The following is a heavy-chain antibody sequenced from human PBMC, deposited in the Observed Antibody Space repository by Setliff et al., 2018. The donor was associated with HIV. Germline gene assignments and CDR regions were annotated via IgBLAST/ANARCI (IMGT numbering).Heavy chain of an antibody. Sequence: PSETLSLTCTVSGGSISSYYWSWIRQPPGKGLEWIGSIYYSGGINYNPSLESRVTISVDTSKNQFSLKLRSVTAADAAVYYCASRYSSLGHFQHWGQGTLVTVSS. CDR3: ASRYSSLGHFQH. V-gene: IGHV4-59*12. J-gene: IGHJ1*01. CDR2: IYYSGGI. CDR1: GGSISSYY. D-gene: IGHD6-13*01.